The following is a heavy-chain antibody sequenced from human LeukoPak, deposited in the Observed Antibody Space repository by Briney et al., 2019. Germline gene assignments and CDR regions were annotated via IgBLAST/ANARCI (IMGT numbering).Heavy chain of an antibody. CDR1: GYIFTDYD. Sequence: GASVKVSCKTSGYIFTDYDIHWVRQATGQGLEWMGWMSTNSGSSGYAQKFQGRITMTRSTSTRTAYMEMITLTFDDTAVYHCARGSAWSHYDNWGQGTLVTVSP. CDR3: ARGSAWSHYDN. V-gene: IGHV1-8*01. CDR2: MSTNSGSS. D-gene: IGHD1-26*01. J-gene: IGHJ4*02.